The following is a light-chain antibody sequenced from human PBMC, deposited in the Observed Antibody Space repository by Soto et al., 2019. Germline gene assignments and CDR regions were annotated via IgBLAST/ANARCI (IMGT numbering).Light chain of an antibody. CDR1: SSDVGGYNY. Sequence: QSVLTQPASVSGSPGQSITISCTGTSSDVGGYNYVCWYQQHPGKAPKLMIYEVSNRPSGISSRFSGSKSGNTASLTISGLQAEDEADYYCASYTSSSTSVIFGRGTKVTVL. CDR3: ASYTSSSTSVI. J-gene: IGLJ2*01. CDR2: EVS. V-gene: IGLV2-14*01.